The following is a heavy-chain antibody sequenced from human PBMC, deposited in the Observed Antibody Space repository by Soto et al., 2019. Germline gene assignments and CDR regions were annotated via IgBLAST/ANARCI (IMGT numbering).Heavy chain of an antibody. CDR3: AKSLYYYDSSPLDH. J-gene: IGHJ4*02. CDR2: TNSDGTDS. V-gene: IGHV3-43D*04. D-gene: IGHD3-22*01. CDR1: GFDFEDYA. Sequence: VKLVESGGIGVQTGGSLRLSCAAAGFDFEDYAMHWVRQVPGKGLEWVSLTNSDGTDSYYVDSVKGRFTISRDNAKRTLYRQMDRLRPEDTALYFCAKSLYYYDSSPLDHWGQGTLVTVSS.